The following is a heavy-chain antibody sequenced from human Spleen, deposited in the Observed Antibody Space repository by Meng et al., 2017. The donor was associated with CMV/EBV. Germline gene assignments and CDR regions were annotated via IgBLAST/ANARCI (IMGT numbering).Heavy chain of an antibody. Sequence: SETLSLTCTVSGGSVSSGSYYWSWIRQPPGKGLEWIGYIFYTGTTNYNPSLKSRVSISVDSSKNLFSLKLNSVTAADTAVYFCARDVPRHFGYVYFGMDVWGQGTTVTVSS. CDR1: GGSVSSGSYY. D-gene: IGHD5-12*01. V-gene: IGHV4-61*01. J-gene: IGHJ6*02. CDR3: ARDVPRHFGYVYFGMDV. CDR2: IFYTGTT.